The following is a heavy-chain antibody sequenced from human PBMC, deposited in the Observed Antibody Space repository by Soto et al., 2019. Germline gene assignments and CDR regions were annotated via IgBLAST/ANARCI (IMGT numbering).Heavy chain of an antibody. Sequence: QVQLQESGPGLVKPSETLSLTCTVSGVSISSYYWSWIRQPPGKGLEWIGYIHYTGNTHHNPSLKSRVTISVDTSMNQFSLKLSAVTAADTAVYYCARDRTSVNWYFDLWGRGTLVSVSS. CDR1: GVSISSYY. D-gene: IGHD2-2*01. V-gene: IGHV4-59*01. CDR2: IHYTGNT. J-gene: IGHJ2*01. CDR3: ARDRTSVNWYFDL.